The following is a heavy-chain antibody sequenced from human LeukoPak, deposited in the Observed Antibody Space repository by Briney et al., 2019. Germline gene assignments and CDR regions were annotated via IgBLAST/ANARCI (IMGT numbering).Heavy chain of an antibody. CDR3: AKGDFEYYYDSSGYYGY. D-gene: IGHD3-22*01. Sequence: GGSLRLSCAASGFTFSSYAMSWVRQAPGKGLEWVSAISGSGGSTYYADSVKGRFTISRDNSKNTLYLQMNSLRAEDTAVYYCAKGDFEYYYDSSGYYGYWGQGTLVTVSS. CDR1: GFTFSSYA. V-gene: IGHV3-23*01. J-gene: IGHJ4*02. CDR2: ISGSGGST.